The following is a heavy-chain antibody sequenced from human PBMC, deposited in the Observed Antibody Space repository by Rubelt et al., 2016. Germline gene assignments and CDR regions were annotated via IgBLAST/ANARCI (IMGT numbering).Heavy chain of an antibody. V-gene: IGHV3-33*01. D-gene: IGHD5-18*01. J-gene: IGHJ4*02. CDR2: IWYDGSNK. CDR3: ARDRGRGYSYVFIY. Sequence: APGKGLEWVAVIWYDGSNKYYPDSVKGRFTISRDNSKNTLYLQMNSLRAEDTAVYYCARDRGRGYSYVFIYWGQGALVTVSS.